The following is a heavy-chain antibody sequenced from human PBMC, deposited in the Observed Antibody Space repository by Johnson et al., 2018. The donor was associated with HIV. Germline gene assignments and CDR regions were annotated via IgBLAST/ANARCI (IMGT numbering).Heavy chain of an antibody. D-gene: IGHD6-13*01. V-gene: IGHV3-48*04. Sequence: VQLVESGGGLVQPGGSLRLSCAASGFTFSSYWMSWVRPAPGKGLEWVSYISSSGSTIYYADSVKGRFTISRDNAKNSLYLQMNSLRAEDTAVYHCASGWGIAASDAFDIWGQGTMVIVSS. CDR2: ISSSGSTI. CDR1: GFTFSSYW. J-gene: IGHJ3*02. CDR3: ASGWGIAASDAFDI.